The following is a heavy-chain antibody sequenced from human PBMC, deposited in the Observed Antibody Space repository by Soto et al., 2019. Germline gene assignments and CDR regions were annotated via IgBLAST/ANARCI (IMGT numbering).Heavy chain of an antibody. J-gene: IGHJ4*02. Sequence: PGESLKISWQASGYSFISSWIGWVRQMPGKGLELMGIIYTGDSDTRYSPSFQGQVTISADKSTITAYLQWSSLKASDTATYYCARMMAASGTAFHXWGQGALVTVSX. CDR3: ARMMAASGTAFHX. D-gene: IGHD6-13*01. CDR2: IYTGDSDT. V-gene: IGHV5-51*01. CDR1: GYSFISSW.